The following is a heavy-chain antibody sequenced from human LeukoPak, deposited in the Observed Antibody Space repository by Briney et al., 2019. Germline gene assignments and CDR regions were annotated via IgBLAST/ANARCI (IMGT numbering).Heavy chain of an antibody. V-gene: IGHV4-61*02. D-gene: IGHD3-22*01. J-gene: IGHJ4*02. CDR2: IYTSGST. Sequence: SSETLSLTCTVSGGSISSGSYYWNWIRQPAGKGLEWIGRIYTSGSTNYNPSLKSRVTISVDTSKNQFSLKLSSVTAADTAVYYCARHTYYYDSSGDKVIGRLDYWGQGTLVTVSS. CDR1: GGSISSGSYY. CDR3: ARHTYYYDSSGDKVIGRLDY.